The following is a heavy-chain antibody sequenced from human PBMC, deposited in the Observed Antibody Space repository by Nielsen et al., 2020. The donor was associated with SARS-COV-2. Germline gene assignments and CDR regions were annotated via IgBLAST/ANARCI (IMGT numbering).Heavy chain of an antibody. J-gene: IGHJ6*02. V-gene: IGHV5-51*01. CDR2: IYPGDSDT. D-gene: IGHD4/OR15-4a*01. CDR3: ARQSLMTIVTTGSYYYGMDV. Sequence: GESLKISCKGSGYSFTSYWIGWVRQMPGKGLEWMGIIYPGDSDTRYSPSFQGQVTISADKSISTAYLQWSSLKASDTAMYYCARQSLMTIVTTGSYYYGMDVWGQGTTVTVSS. CDR1: GYSFTSYW.